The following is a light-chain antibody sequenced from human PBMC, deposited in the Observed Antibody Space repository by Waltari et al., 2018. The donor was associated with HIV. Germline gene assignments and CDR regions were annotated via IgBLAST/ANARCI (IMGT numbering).Light chain of an antibody. Sequence: EIVLTQSPVTLSLPPGERATLSCRASQSVTSNLAWYQQNPGQAPRLIIYDASTRATGIPARFSGSGSGTDFTLIINNVEPEDFAVYYCQQRSNWPITFGQGTRLEIK. CDR2: DAS. J-gene: IGKJ5*01. V-gene: IGKV3-11*01. CDR1: QSVTSN. CDR3: QQRSNWPIT.